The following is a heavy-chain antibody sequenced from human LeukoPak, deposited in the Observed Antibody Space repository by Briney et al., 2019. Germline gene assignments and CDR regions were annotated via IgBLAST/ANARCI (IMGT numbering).Heavy chain of an antibody. CDR3: AKYSSSSNYYYGLDV. CDR2: ISYDGSYR. CDR1: GFPFSSYG. Sequence: GRSLRLACAASGFPFSSYGMHWVRQAPGKGPEWVAVISYDGSYRQYADSVKGRFTISRDNSEKTLYLQMNSLRAEDTAVYYCAKYSSSSNYYYGLDVWGQGTLVTVSS. D-gene: IGHD6-13*01. J-gene: IGHJ6*02. V-gene: IGHV3-30*18.